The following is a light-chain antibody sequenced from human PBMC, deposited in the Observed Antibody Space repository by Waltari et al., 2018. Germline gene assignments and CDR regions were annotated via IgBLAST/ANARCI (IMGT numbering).Light chain of an antibody. V-gene: IGLV2-11*01. CDR1: NDDVGRFTH. CDR3: CSYAGSRKV. Sequence: QSALTQPRSVSASPGPSVTIPCTGINDDVGRFTHVSWYLQHPGQAPKLLIYDVNKRPSGVPDRFSGSSSGSTASLTIAGLQTEDEAHYYCCSYAGSRKVFGGGTKLTVL. CDR2: DVN. J-gene: IGLJ2*01.